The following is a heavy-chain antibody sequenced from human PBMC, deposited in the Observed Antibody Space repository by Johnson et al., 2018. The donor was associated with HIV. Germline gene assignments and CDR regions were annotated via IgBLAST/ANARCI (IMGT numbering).Heavy chain of an antibody. Sequence: VQLVESGGGLVQPGGSLRLSCAASGFTVSSNYMSWVRQAPGKGLEWVSVLYSDGGTYYADSVKGRFTISSDNSKNFLYLQMNSLRPEDTAVYYCARDGRDLVTRGSFDVWGQGTVVTVSS. CDR1: GFTVSSNY. J-gene: IGHJ3*01. V-gene: IGHV3-66*02. CDR2: LYSDGGT. CDR3: ARDGRDLVTRGSFDV. D-gene: IGHD5-18*01.